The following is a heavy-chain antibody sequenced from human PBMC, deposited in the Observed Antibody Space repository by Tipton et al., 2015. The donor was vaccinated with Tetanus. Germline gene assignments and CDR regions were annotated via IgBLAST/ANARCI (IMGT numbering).Heavy chain of an antibody. CDR2: IYYSGST. J-gene: IGHJ4*02. V-gene: IGHV4-30-4*01. Sequence: TLSLTCTVSGGSISSGDYYWSWIRQPPGKGLEWIGYIYYSGSTYYNPSLKSRVTISVDTSKNQFSLKLSSVTAADTAVYYCARYTVPNFAFDYWGQGTLVTVSS. CDR1: GGSISSGDYY. CDR3: ARYTVPNFAFDY. D-gene: IGHD4-17*01.